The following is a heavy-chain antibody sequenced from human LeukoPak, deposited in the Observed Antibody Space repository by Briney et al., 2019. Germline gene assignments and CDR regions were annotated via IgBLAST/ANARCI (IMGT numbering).Heavy chain of an antibody. J-gene: IGHJ4*02. V-gene: IGHV3-7*01. CDR3: ARDHSGYDIGH. Sequence: GGSLRLSCAASGFTFSSYWMSWVRQAPGKGLEWVANIKQDGSEKYYVDSVKGRFTISRDNAKNSLYLQMSSLRAEDTAVYYCARDHSGYDIGHWGQGTLVTVSS. CDR2: IKQDGSEK. D-gene: IGHD5-12*01. CDR1: GFTFSSYW.